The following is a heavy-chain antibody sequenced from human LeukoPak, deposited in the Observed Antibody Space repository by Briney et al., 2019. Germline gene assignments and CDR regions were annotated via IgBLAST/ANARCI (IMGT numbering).Heavy chain of an antibody. V-gene: IGHV4-59*01. D-gene: IGHD3-22*01. J-gene: IGHJ4*02. CDR3: ARGTYYYDNSGHYDHYFDP. CDR1: GGSISAYY. CDR2: IYHSGST. Sequence: SETLSLTCTVSGGSISAYYWSWIRQPPGKGLEWIGYIYHSGSTYHNPSLKSRVTISLDTSKKQFSLKLSSVTAADTAVYYCARGTYYYDNSGHYDHYFDPWGQGTLVTVSS.